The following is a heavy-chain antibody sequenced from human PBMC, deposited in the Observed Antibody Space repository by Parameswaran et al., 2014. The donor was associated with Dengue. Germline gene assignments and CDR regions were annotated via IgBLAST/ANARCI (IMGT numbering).Heavy chain of an antibody. V-gene: IGHV1-69*06. Sequence: RLVRQAPGQGLEWMGGIIPIFGSARYSQKIQGRVTFTADRSTTTAYMELSSLRSEDTAVYYCVTVAPATATSYYFENWGPGTLVTVSS. J-gene: IGHJ4*02. CDR3: VTVAPATATSYYFEN. D-gene: IGHD1-26*01. CDR2: IIPIFGSA.